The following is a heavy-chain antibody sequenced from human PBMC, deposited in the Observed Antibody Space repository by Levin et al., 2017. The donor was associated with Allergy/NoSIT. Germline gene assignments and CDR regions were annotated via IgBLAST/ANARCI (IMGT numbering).Heavy chain of an antibody. D-gene: IGHD3-16*02. CDR3: AKASGRGFGGVIAWFDK. V-gene: IGHV3-9*01. CDR1: GFIFDDYA. Sequence: GGSLRLSCAASGFIFDDYAMHWVRQVPGKGLEWVSGIDWNSGSRGYVDSVKGRFTISRDNAKNFLSLQMNSLRAEDTAFYYCAKASGRGFGGVIAWFDKWGQGVLVTVTS. CDR2: IDWNSGSR. J-gene: IGHJ4*02.